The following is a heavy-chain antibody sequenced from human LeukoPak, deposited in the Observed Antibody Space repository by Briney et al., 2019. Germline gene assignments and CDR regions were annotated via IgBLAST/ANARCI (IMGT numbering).Heavy chain of an antibody. V-gene: IGHV4-59*01. CDR2: INDRGST. J-gene: IGHJ6*02. Sequence: SEILSLTCTVSGDSFRSYYWSWIRQPPGQGLEWLGHINDRGSTNYNPSLQGRVTISIDTSKNQFSLKVNSVTAADTAVYYCVRDSRYGSGWFEDGLDFWGQGTTDTVSS. D-gene: IGHD6-13*01. CDR3: VRDSRYGSGWFEDGLDF. CDR1: GDSFRSYY.